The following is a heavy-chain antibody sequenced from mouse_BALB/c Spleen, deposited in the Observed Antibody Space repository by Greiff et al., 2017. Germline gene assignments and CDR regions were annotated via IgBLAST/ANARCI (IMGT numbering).Heavy chain of an antibody. Sequence: VQLQQSGTVLARPGASVKMSCKASGYTFTSYWMHWVKQRPGQGLEWIGAIYPGNSDTSYNQKFKGKAKLTAVTSTSTAYMELSSLTNEDSAVYYCTRERSYCGSSLDYWGQGTTLTVSS. V-gene: IGHV1-5*01. J-gene: IGHJ2*01. D-gene: IGHD1-1*01. CDR3: TRERSYCGSSLDY. CDR2: IYPGNSDT. CDR1: GYTFTSYW.